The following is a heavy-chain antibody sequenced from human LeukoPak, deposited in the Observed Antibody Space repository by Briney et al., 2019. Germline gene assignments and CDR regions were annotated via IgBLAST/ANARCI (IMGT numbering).Heavy chain of an antibody. CDR2: IYTSGST. CDR1: GGSISSGSYY. D-gene: IGHD2-15*01. J-gene: IGHJ6*03. CDR3: ARGTVISANHFYHMDV. V-gene: IGHV4-61*02. Sequence: TSETLSLTCTVSGGSISSGSYYWSWIRQPAGRGLEWIGRIYTSGSTKYNPSLNSRVTISVDMSKNQFSLKLSSVTAADTAVYYCARGTVISANHFYHMDVWGKGTTVTVSS.